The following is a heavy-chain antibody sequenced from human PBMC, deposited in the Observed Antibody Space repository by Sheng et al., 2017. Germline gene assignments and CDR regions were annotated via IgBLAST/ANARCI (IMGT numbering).Heavy chain of an antibody. CDR1: GFTFSSYA. CDR2: ISGSAART. CDR3: VKPGGGGAT. Sequence: EVQLLESGGGLVQPGGSLRLSCAASGFTFSSYAISWVRQAPGQGLEWVSGISGSAARTYYVDSVKGRFTISRDNSKNTIDLQINSLRVEDTAVYYCVKPGGGGATWGQGTLVTVSS. J-gene: IGHJ4*02. V-gene: IGHV3-23*01. D-gene: IGHD3-16*01.